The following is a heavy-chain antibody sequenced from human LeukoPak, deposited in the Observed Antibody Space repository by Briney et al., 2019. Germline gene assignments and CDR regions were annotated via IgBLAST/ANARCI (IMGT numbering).Heavy chain of an antibody. CDR1: GYTFTSYG. J-gene: IGHJ4*02. Sequence: ASVKVSCKASGYTFTSYGISWVRQAPGQGLEWMGRISAYNGNTNYAQKLQGRVTMTTDTSTSTAYMELRSLRSDDTAVYYCARGYCSGGSCYSSFDYWGQGTLVTVSS. CDR3: ARGYCSGGSCYSSFDY. D-gene: IGHD2-15*01. CDR2: ISAYNGNT. V-gene: IGHV1-18*01.